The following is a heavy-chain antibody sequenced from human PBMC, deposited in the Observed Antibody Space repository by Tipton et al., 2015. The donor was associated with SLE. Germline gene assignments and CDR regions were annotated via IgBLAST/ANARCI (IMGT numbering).Heavy chain of an antibody. CDR1: GFTFSSYE. J-gene: IGHJ3*01. CDR3: ARDGRCVCRSTSCYGFGAFDF. CDR2: ISSSGSTI. D-gene: IGHD2-2*01. V-gene: IGHV3-48*03. Sequence: SLRLSCAASGFTFSSYEMNWVRQAPGKGLEWVSYISSSGSTIYYADSVKGRFTISRDNAKNSLYLQMNSLRAEDTAVYYCARDGRCVCRSTSCYGFGAFDFWGQGTMVTVSS.